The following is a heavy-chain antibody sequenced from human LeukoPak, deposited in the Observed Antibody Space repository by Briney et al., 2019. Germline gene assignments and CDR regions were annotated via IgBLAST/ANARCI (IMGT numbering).Heavy chain of an antibody. CDR2: IYFSGRT. Sequence: SQTLSLTCTVSGGPITSGDYYWSWLRQSPGRGLEWTGLIYFSGRTYYNPSLKSRLTISVDTSKNHFSLKVSSVSAADTAVYYCARTGGTDYNWLDPWGQGTLVTVSS. CDR3: ARTGGTDYNWLDP. CDR1: GGPITSGDYY. D-gene: IGHD5-12*01. J-gene: IGHJ5*02. V-gene: IGHV4-30-4*01.